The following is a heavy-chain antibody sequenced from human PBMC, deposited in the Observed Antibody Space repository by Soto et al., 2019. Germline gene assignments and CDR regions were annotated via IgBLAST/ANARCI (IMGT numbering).Heavy chain of an antibody. D-gene: IGHD1-26*01. J-gene: IGHJ6*02. Sequence: SETLSLTCAVYGGSFSGYYWSWIRQPPGKGLEWIGEINHSGSTNYNPSLKSRVTISVDTSKNQFSLKLSSVTAADTAVYYCARGFIVGAAGGMDVWGQGTTVTVSS. CDR3: ARGFIVGAAGGMDV. CDR1: GGSFSGYY. CDR2: INHSGST. V-gene: IGHV4-34*01.